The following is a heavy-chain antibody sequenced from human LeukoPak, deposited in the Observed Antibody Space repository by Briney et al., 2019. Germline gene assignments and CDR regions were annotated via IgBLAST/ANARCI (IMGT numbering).Heavy chain of an antibody. CDR1: GFTFSSYA. J-gene: IGHJ4*02. CDR2: INHSGST. V-gene: IGHV4-34*01. CDR3: ARGSLRPLDY. Sequence: GSLRLSCAASGFTFSSYAMSWVRQPPGKGLEWIGEINHSGSTNYNPSLKSRVTISVDTSKNQFSLKLSSVTAADTAVYYCARGSLRPLDYWGQGTLVTVSS.